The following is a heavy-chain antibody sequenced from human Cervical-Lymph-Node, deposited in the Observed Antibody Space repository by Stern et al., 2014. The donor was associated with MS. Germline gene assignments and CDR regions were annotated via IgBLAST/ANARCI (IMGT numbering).Heavy chain of an antibody. J-gene: IGHJ5*02. CDR2: IYYSGRV. V-gene: IGHV4-31*03. D-gene: IGHD6-13*01. CDR1: GGSVTSAGYY. Sequence: QVQLQESGPGLVKPSQTLSLTCSVHGGSVTSAGYYWSWLRQHPGKGLEWIGYIYYSGRVYSNPSLSDRLIISMDTSQNHFSLRLASVTAADTAVYFCARGTGKIQAAGDGRGNFFDPWGPGTLVTVSS. CDR3: ARGTGKIQAAGDGRGNFFDP.